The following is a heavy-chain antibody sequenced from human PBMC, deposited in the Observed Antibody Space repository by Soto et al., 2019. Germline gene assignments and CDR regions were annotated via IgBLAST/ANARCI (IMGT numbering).Heavy chain of an antibody. CDR3: SRYPDY. J-gene: IGHJ4*02. Sequence: EVQLVESGGGLAKPGRSLRLSCTASGFTFGDYALSWFRQAPGKGLEWLSFIRSKLYGGTIEYAASVKGRFTISRDDSQSIAYLQMNNLKSEDTAVYSCSRYPDYWRQGTLVTVSS. CDR1: GFTFGDYA. CDR2: IRSKLYGGTI. V-gene: IGHV3-49*05.